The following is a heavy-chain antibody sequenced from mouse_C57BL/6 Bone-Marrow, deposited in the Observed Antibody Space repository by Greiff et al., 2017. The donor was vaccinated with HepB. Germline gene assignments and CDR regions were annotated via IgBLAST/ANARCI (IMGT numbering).Heavy chain of an antibody. J-gene: IGHJ4*01. Sequence: EVMLVESGGGLVKPGGSLKLSCAASGFTFSSYTMSWVRQTPEKRLEWVATISGGGGNTYDPDSVKGRFTISRDNAKNTRYLQMSSLRSEDTALYYCARPGMDYWGQGPSVTVSS. CDR3: ARPGMDY. CDR1: GFTFSSYT. V-gene: IGHV5-9*01. CDR2: ISGGGGNT.